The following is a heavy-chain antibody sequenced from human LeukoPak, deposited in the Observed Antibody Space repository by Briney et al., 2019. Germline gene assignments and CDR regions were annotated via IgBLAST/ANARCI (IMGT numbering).Heavy chain of an antibody. V-gene: IGHV3-30*04. J-gene: IGHJ3*02. CDR2: ISSDKSNK. CDR1: GFTFSSYA. Sequence: GGSLRLSCAASGFTFSSYAMHWVRQAPGKGLEWVTVISSDKSNKYYADSVKGRFTISRDNSKNKLYLQMNSLKSEDTAVYYCARLKYCGGDCDRGGAFDIWGQGTMVTVSS. CDR3: ARLKYCGGDCDRGGAFDI. D-gene: IGHD2-21*02.